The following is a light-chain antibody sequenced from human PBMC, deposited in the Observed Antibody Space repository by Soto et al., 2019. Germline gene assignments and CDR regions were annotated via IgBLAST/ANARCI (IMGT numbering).Light chain of an antibody. CDR1: QGVSANH. V-gene: IGKV3-20*01. Sequence: DIVLTQSPVTLSLSPGERATLSCRASQGVSANHLTWYQQKPGQAPRLLMCGASTRATGIPDRFSGSGSGTDFTLTISRLEPEDFAVYFCQQYSRSPFTFGPGTKVDIK. J-gene: IGKJ3*01. CDR2: GAS. CDR3: QQYSRSPFT.